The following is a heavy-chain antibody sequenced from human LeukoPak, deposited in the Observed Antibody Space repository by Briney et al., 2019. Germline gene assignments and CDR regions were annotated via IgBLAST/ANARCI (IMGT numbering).Heavy chain of an antibody. V-gene: IGHV3-23*01. J-gene: IGHJ4*02. D-gene: IGHD3-9*01. CDR3: AKVRYYDILTGYVFDY. CDR1: GFTFSSYA. CDR2: ISGSGGST. Sequence: PGGSLRLSCAASGFTFSSYAMSWVRQAPGKGLEWVSAISGSGGSTYYADSVKGRFTISRDNSKNTLYLQMNSLRAEDTAVYYCAKVRYYDILTGYVFDYWGQGTLVTVSS.